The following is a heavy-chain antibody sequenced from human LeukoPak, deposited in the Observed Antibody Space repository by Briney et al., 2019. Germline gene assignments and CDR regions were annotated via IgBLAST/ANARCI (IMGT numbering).Heavy chain of an antibody. CDR3: ARNVNCGGDCYSFFDY. CDR2: INPNSGGT. V-gene: IGHV1-2*02. CDR1: GYTFTGYY. J-gene: IGHJ4*02. D-gene: IGHD2-21*02. Sequence: ASVKVSCKACGYTFTGYYTHWVRQAPGQGLEWMGWINPNSGGTNYAQKFQGRVTMTRDTSISTAYMELSRLRSDDTAVYYCARNVNCGGDCYSFFDYWGQGTLVTVSS.